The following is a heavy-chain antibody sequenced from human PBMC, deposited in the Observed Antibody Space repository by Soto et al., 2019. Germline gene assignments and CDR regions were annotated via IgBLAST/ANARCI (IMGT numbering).Heavy chain of an antibody. V-gene: IGHV3-64D*06. D-gene: IGHD3-22*01. CDR2: ISSNGGST. Sequence: EVQLVESGGGLVQPGGSLRLSCSASGFTFISYAMHWVRQAPGKGLEYVSAISSNGGSTYYADSVKGRFTISRDNSKNTLYLQMSCLRAEDTAVDYCVAGYSGYYDYWGQGTLVTVSS. CDR1: GFTFISYA. CDR3: VAGYSGYYDY. J-gene: IGHJ4*02.